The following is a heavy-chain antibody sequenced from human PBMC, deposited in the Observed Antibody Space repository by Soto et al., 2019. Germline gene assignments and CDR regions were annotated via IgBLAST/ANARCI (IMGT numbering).Heavy chain of an antibody. CDR2: ISHDETSI. V-gene: IGHV3-11*01. Sequence: QVQLVESGGGLVQPGGSLRLSCAASGFSFSEYDMGWVRQAPGKGLEWISYISHDETSIYYADSVKGRFTISRDKAKNSLYLHMSSLRAEDTAVYICAREVHIINPYQGYFDNWGQGTLVTVSS. D-gene: IGHD1-1*01. J-gene: IGHJ4*02. CDR3: AREVHIINPYQGYFDN. CDR1: GFSFSEYD.